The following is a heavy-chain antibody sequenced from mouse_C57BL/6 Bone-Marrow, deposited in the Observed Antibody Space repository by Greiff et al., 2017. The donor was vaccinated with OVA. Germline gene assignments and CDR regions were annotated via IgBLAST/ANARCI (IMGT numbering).Heavy chain of an antibody. J-gene: IGHJ3*01. D-gene: IGHD1-1*01. CDR2: IYPRSGNT. CDR3: ARIYYGSIFAY. Sequence: QVQLQQSGAELARPGASVKLSCKASGYTFTSYGISWVKQRPGQGLEWIGEIYPRSGNTYYNEKFKGKATLTADKSSSTAYMELRSLTSEVSAFYFCARIYYGSIFAYWGQGTLVTVSA. CDR1: GYTFTSYG. V-gene: IGHV1-81*01.